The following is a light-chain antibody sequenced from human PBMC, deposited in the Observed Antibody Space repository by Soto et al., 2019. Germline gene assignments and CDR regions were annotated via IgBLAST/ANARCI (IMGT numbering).Light chain of an antibody. Sequence: PLTQSPSSLSASVGDRVNITCRASQGIGSDLAWYQQKPGRAPKLLIFGASTLQSGVPSRFSGSGSGTDFTLTVSSLQPEDFATYFCQKLNAYPPWTFGQGTKVEIK. V-gene: IGKV1-9*01. CDR3: QKLNAYPPWT. CDR1: QGIGSD. CDR2: GAS. J-gene: IGKJ1*01.